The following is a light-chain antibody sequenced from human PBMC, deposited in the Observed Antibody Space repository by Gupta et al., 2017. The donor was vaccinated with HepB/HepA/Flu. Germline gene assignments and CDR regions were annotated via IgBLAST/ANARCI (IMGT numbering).Light chain of an antibody. J-gene: IGKJ2*01. CDR3: QQSQSTLYT. CDR1: PSITTY. Sequence: DIQMTQSPSSLSASVGDRVTITCRASPSITTYLSWYQQQPGKAPRLLIYSASTLQSGVPSRFSGSGSGTDFTLTINNLQPEDFATYSCQQSQSTLYTFGQGTKVEIK. V-gene: IGKV1-39*01. CDR2: SAS.